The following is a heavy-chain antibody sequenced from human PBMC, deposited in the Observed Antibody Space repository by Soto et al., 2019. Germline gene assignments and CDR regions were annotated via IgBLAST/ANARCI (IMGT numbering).Heavy chain of an antibody. V-gene: IGHV4-30-2*01. D-gene: IGHD2-15*01. J-gene: IGHJ4*02. Sequence: QLQLQESGSGLVKPSQTLSLTCAVSGGSISSGGYSWSWIRQPPGKGLEWIGYIYHRGRTYYNPSLTSRVTKSVERSKNQFSLKLSSVSAAETAVYYCARRQVVAAPHGGQVTLVTVSS. CDR1: GGSISSGGYS. CDR2: IYHRGRT. CDR3: ARRQVVAAPH.